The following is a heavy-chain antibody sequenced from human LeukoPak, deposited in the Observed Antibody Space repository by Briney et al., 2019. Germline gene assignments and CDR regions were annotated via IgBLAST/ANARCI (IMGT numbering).Heavy chain of an antibody. D-gene: IGHD3-22*01. J-gene: IGHJ1*01. CDR1: GGSISSGSYY. CDR3: ARLKYYYDSSGSRAEYFQH. CDR2: IYTSGST. Sequence: SETLSLTCTVSGGSISSGSYYWSWIRQPAGKGLEWIGRIYTSGSTNYNPSLKSRVTISVDTSKNQFSLKLSSVTAADTAVYYCARLKYYYDSSGSRAEYFQHWGQGTLVTASS. V-gene: IGHV4-61*02.